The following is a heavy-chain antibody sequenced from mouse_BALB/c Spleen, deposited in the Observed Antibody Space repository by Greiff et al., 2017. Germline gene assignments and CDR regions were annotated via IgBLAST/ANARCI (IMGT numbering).Heavy chain of an antibody. V-gene: IGHV5-6-3*01. D-gene: IGHD1-2*01. CDR1: GFTFSSYG. Sequence: EVQGVESGGGLVQPGGSLKLSCAASGFTFSSYGMSWVRQTPDKRLELVATINSNGGSTYYPDSVKGRFTISRDNAKNTLYLQMSSLKSEDTAMYYCARDSYGYPLAYWGQGTLVTVSA. CDR3: ARDSYGYPLAY. J-gene: IGHJ3*01. CDR2: INSNGGST.